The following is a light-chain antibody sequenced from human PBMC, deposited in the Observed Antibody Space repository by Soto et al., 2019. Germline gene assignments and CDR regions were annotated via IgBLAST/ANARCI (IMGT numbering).Light chain of an antibody. J-gene: IGKJ1*01. CDR3: QQRSNWPWT. V-gene: IGKV3-11*01. Sequence: EIVLTQSPGTLSLSPGERATLSCRASQSVSSSYLAWYQQKPGQAPRLLIYDASNRATGTPARFSGSGSGTDFTLTISNLEPEDFAVYYCQQRSNWPWTFGQGTKVDI. CDR2: DAS. CDR1: QSVSSSY.